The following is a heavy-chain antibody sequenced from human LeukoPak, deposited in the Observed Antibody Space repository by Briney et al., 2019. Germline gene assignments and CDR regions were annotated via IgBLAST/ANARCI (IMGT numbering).Heavy chain of an antibody. V-gene: IGHV4-4*02. Sequence: SETLSLTCAVSGGSISSRNWWSWVRQPPGKGLEWIGEIYHSGSTNYNPSLKTRVTISVDTSKNQFSLKLSSVTAADTAVYYCARGFITMIVVVSDAFDIWGQGTMVTVSS. CDR2: IYHSGST. D-gene: IGHD3-22*01. CDR1: GGSISSRNW. CDR3: ARGFITMIVVVSDAFDI. J-gene: IGHJ3*02.